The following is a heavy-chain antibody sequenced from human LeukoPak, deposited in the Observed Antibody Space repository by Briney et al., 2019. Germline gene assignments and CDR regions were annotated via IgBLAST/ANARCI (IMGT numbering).Heavy chain of an antibody. V-gene: IGHV3-30*02. Sequence: GGSLRLSCAASGFTFSIYGMHWVRQAPGKGLEWVAFIRYDGSNKYYADSVKGRFTISRDNSKNTLYLQMNSLRAEDTAVYYCAKDHLAYNSSPTYWYFDLWGRGTLVTVSS. CDR2: IRYDGSNK. J-gene: IGHJ2*01. D-gene: IGHD6-13*01. CDR3: AKDHLAYNSSPTYWYFDL. CDR1: GFTFSIYG.